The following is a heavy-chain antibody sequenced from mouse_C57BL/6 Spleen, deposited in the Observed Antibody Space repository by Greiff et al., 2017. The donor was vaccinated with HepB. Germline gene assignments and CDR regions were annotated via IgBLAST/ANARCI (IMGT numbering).Heavy chain of an antibody. V-gene: IGHV10-1*01. D-gene: IGHD1-1*01. Sequence: DVQLVESGGGLVQPKGSLKLSCAASGFSFNTYAMNWVRQAPGKGLEWVARIRSKSNNYATYYADSVKDRFTISRDDSESMLYLQMNNLKTEDTAMYYCVRGLSSGFAYWGQGTLVTVSA. CDR1: GFSFNTYA. CDR2: IRSKSNNYAT. J-gene: IGHJ3*01. CDR3: VRGLSSGFAY.